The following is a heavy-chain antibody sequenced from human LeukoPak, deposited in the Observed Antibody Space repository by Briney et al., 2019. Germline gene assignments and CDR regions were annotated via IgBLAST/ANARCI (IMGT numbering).Heavy chain of an antibody. V-gene: IGHV3-7*05. CDR3: AKNYYDSVGYDY. J-gene: IGHJ4*02. Sequence: GGSLRLSCAASGFTFSSYWMNWVRQAPGKGPEWVANIKQDGSEKYYVDSVKGRFTISRDNAKNSLYLQMYSLRAEDTAVYYCAKNYYDSVGYDYWGQGTLVTVSS. CDR1: GFTFSSYW. CDR2: IKQDGSEK. D-gene: IGHD3-22*01.